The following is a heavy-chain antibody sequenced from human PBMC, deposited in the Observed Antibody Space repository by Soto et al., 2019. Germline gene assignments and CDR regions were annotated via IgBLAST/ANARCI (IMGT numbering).Heavy chain of an antibody. V-gene: IGHV3-7*01. J-gene: IGHJ4*02. CDR1: GFIFSNYF. D-gene: IGHD4-4*01. CDR3: ARDGDYIHPPLDY. Sequence: EVHLVESGGDLVQPGGSLRLSCAASGFIFSNYFMSWVRQAPGKGLEWVANIKQDGSEKYYVDSVRGRFTISRDNTKNSVSLEMNSLRAEDSAVYYCARDGDYIHPPLDYWGQGTLVTVSS. CDR2: IKQDGSEK.